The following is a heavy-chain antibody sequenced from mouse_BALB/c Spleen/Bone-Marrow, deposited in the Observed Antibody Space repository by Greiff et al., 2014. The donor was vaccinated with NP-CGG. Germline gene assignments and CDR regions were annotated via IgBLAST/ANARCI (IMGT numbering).Heavy chain of an antibody. CDR3: ARDGNYRYAMDY. CDR2: INPSNGRT. D-gene: IGHD2-1*01. Sequence: VQLQQSGDELVKPGASVKLSCMASGFTFTSYWIHWVKQRPGQGPEWIGEINPSNGRTNYNEKFKSKATLTEDKSSSTAYMQPSSLTSEDSAVYYCARDGNYRYAMDYWGQGTSVTVSS. CDR1: GFTFTSYW. J-gene: IGHJ4*01. V-gene: IGHV1S81*02.